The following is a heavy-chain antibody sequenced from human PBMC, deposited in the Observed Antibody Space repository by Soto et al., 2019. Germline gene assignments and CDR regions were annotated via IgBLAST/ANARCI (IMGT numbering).Heavy chain of an antibody. Sequence: SETLSLTCTVSGGSISSGDYYWSWIRQPPGKGLEWIGYIYYSGSTYYNPSLKSRVTISVDTSKNQFSLKLSSVTAADTAFYYCASFDTVASGDYWGQGTLVTVSS. CDR2: IYYSGST. V-gene: IGHV4-30-4*01. J-gene: IGHJ4*02. D-gene: IGHD3-10*01. CDR1: GGSISSGDYY. CDR3: ASFDTVASGDY.